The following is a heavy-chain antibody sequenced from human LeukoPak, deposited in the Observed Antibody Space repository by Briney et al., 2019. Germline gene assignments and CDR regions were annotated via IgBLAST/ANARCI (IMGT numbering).Heavy chain of an antibody. CDR1: GGTFSSYA. CDR2: IIPILGIA. Sequence: ASVKVSCKASGGTFSSYAISWVRQAPGQGLEWMGRIIPILGIANYAQKFQGRVTITADKSTSTAYMGLSSLRSEDTAVYYCARDRGSYGYSWFDPWGQGTLVTVSS. CDR3: ARDRGSYGYSWFDP. D-gene: IGHD5-18*01. V-gene: IGHV1-69*04. J-gene: IGHJ5*02.